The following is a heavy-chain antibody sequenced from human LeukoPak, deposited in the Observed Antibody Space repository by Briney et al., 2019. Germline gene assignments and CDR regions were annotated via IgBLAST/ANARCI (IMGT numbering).Heavy chain of an antibody. V-gene: IGHV4-59*02. CDR3: ARDRGSTGYYYLDS. CDR2: TYHTGST. Sequence: SETLSLTCSVSGGPVTEYYWSWIRQPPGKGLEWIGYTYHTGSTNYSPSLKSRVTMSVDASRNQFSLKLVSVTAADTAVYYCARDRGSTGYYYLDSWGQGILVTASS. J-gene: IGHJ4*02. CDR1: GGPVTEYY. D-gene: IGHD1-26*01.